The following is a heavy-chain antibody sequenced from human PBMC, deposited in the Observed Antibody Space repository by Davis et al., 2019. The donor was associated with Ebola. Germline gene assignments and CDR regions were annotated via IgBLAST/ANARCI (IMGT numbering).Heavy chain of an antibody. D-gene: IGHD3-9*01. J-gene: IGHJ4*02. V-gene: IGHV3-21*01. CDR3: ARVSVLRYFDWLLEPPDY. CDR1: GFTFSGSA. CDR2: ISSSSSYI. Sequence: GESLKISCAASGFTFSGSAMHWVRQAPGKGLEWVSSISSSSSYIYYADSVKGRFTISRDNAKNSLYLQMNSLRAEDTAVYYCARVSVLRYFDWLLEPPDYWGQGTLVTVSS.